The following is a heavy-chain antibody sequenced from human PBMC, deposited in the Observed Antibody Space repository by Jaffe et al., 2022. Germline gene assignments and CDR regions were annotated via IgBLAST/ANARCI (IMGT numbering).Heavy chain of an antibody. V-gene: IGHV3-23*01. CDR2: ISGSGGST. CDR3: AKDPERVLTLEGGITGPVNYFDY. Sequence: EVQLLESGGGLVQPGGSLRLSCAASGFTFSSYAMSWVRQAPGKGLEWVSAISGSGGSTYYADSVKGRFTISRDNSKNTLYLQMNSLRAEDTAVYYCAKDPERVLTLEGGITGPVNYFDYWGQGTLVTVSS. J-gene: IGHJ4*02. D-gene: IGHD3-9*01. CDR1: GFTFSSYA.